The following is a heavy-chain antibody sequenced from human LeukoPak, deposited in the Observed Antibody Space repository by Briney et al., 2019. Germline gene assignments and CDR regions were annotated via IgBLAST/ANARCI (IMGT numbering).Heavy chain of an antibody. CDR2: ISAYNGNT. D-gene: IGHD3-9*01. Sequence: ASVKVSCKASGYTFTSYGISWVRQAPGQGLEWMGWISAYNGNTNYVQKLQGRVTMTTDTSTSTAYMELRILRSDDTAVYYCARVGYDILTGYSNWFDPWGQGTLVTVSS. CDR1: GYTFTSYG. J-gene: IGHJ5*02. CDR3: ARVGYDILTGYSNWFDP. V-gene: IGHV1-18*01.